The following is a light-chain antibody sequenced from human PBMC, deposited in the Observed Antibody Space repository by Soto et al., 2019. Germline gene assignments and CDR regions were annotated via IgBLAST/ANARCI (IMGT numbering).Light chain of an antibody. CDR2: AAS. V-gene: IGKV1-39*01. Sequence: IQMTQSPASLSASVEDRVIITCRASQSISNHLNWYQQKPGKAPKLLIFAASSLQSGVPSRFSGSRSGPDFTLTISSLQPDDFATYYCQLYGGHSQTFGQGTKVDIK. J-gene: IGKJ1*01. CDR1: QSISNH. CDR3: QLYGGHSQT.